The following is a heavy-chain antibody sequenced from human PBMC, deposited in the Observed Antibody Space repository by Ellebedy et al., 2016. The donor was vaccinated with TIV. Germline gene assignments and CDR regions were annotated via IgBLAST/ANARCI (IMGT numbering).Heavy chain of an antibody. D-gene: IGHD2-2*01. CDR2: TSASSGNT. Sequence: AASVKVSCNASGYSITTYGISWVRQAPRQGLEWMGWTSASSGNTNSAQNFQGRVTMTTDTSTNTAYMELKSLRSDDMAVYYWARWGGYCTSATCHSGYLDYWGQGTLVTVAS. CDR3: ARWGGYCTSATCHSGYLDY. V-gene: IGHV1-18*03. J-gene: IGHJ4*02. CDR1: GYSITTYG.